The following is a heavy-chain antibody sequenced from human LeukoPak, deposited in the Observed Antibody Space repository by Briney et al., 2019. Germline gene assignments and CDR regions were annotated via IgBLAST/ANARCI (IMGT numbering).Heavy chain of an antibody. CDR1: GFTFSSYA. Sequence: GGSLRLSCAASGFTFSSYAMSWVRQAPGKGLEWVSAISGSGGSTYYADSVKGRFTISRDNSKNTLYLQMNSLRAEDTAVYYCAKGGGISAFYYYYMDVWGEGTTVTVSS. J-gene: IGHJ6*03. CDR3: AKGGGISAFYYYYMDV. V-gene: IGHV3-23*01. D-gene: IGHD6-13*01. CDR2: ISGSGGST.